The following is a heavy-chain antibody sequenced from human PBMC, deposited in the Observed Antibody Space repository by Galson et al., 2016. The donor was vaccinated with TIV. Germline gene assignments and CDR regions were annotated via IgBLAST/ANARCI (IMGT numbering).Heavy chain of an antibody. CDR2: TNVDGSST. CDR3: VRGGLEPFDY. CDR1: GFTFSKYW. J-gene: IGHJ4*01. Sequence: TLRLSCAASGFTFSKYWMHWVRQAPEKGLAWISRTNVDGSSTSYADSVKGRVTISRDNARNTLYLLMNSLRVEDTAVYYCVRGGLEPFDYWGHGTLVTVSS. V-gene: IGHV3-74*01. D-gene: IGHD3/OR15-3a*01.